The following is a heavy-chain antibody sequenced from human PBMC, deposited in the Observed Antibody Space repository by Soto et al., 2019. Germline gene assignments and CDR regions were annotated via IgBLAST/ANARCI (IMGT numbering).Heavy chain of an antibody. D-gene: IGHD6-13*01. V-gene: IGHV4-34*01. CDR1: GGSFSGYY. J-gene: IGHJ2*01. CDR2: INHSGST. CDR3: ARGGMQQLVRQDWYFDL. Sequence: QVQLQQWGAGLLKPSETLSLTCAVYGGSFSGYYWSWIRQPPGKGLEWIGEINHSGSTNYNPSLKSRVTISVDTSKNQFSLKLSSVTAADTAVYYCARGGMQQLVRQDWYFDLWGRGTLVSVSS.